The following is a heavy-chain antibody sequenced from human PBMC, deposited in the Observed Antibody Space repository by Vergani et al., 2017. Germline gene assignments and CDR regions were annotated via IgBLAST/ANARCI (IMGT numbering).Heavy chain of an antibody. CDR2: TWYDGNNK. D-gene: IGHD3-10*02. CDR1: GFTFNQYG. V-gene: IGHV3-33*01. Sequence: QVQLVESGGGVVQPGRSLRLSCAASGFTFNQYGMHWVRQAPGKGLEGVAVTWYDGNNKQYADSVKGRFTISRDNSKSTMYLQMNSLRDEDTGVYYCARDLRLLCNRFDPWGQGTLVTVSS. CDR3: ARDLRLLCNRFDP. J-gene: IGHJ5*02.